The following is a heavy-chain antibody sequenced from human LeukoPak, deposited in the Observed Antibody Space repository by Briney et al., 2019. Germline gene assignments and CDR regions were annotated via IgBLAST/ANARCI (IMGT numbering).Heavy chain of an antibody. CDR2: INGGGVVT. V-gene: IGHV3-23*01. CDR1: GFTVSNYA. Sequence: GGSLRLSCAASGFTVSNYAMRWVGQAPGRGLEGGSGINGGGVVTYNAVSVNGPFTISRHNSKHTLYLQMTSLRAEHTALYYCVKSRSVNRALNVEYWGPGTLVTVSS. CDR3: VKSRSVNRALNVEY. J-gene: IGHJ4*02. D-gene: IGHD1/OR15-1a*01.